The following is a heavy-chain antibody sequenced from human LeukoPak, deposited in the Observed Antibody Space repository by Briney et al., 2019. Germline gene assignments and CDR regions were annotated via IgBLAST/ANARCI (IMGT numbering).Heavy chain of an antibody. D-gene: IGHD3-22*01. J-gene: IGHJ4*02. Sequence: GGSLRLSCAASGFTFDDYGMSWVRQAPGKGLEWVSGINWNGGSTGYADSVKGRFTISRDNSKNTLYLQMNSLRAEDTAVYYCAKDTYYYDSSGLRFDYWGQGTLVTVSS. CDR2: INWNGGST. CDR1: GFTFDDYG. CDR3: AKDTYYYDSSGLRFDY. V-gene: IGHV3-20*04.